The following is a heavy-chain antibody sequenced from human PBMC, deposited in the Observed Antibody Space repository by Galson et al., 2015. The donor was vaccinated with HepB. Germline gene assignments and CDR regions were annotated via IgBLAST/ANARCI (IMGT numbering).Heavy chain of an antibody. CDR2: ISSSGTGI. D-gene: IGHD4/OR15-4a*01. J-gene: IGHJ4*02. Sequence: SLRLSCAASGFNFGNHAMHWVRQAPGKGLEWVSYISSSGTGIHYADPVKGRFTISRDNAKNSLYLQMNSLRDEDTAVYYCARATYGGWNGFDYWGQGTLVTVSS. CDR1: GFNFGNHA. V-gene: IGHV3-48*02. CDR3: ARATYGGWNGFDY.